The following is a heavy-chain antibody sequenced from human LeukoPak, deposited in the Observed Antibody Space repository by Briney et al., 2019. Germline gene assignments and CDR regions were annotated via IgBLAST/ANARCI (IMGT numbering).Heavy chain of an antibody. Sequence: GSLRLSCAASGFTFSAYAMHWVRQAPGKGLEWVAVISYDGSNKYYADSVKGRFTISGDKSKDTLYLQMNSLRPEDTAVYYCARGPGPIAGAKNPFDIWGQGTMVNVSS. J-gene: IGHJ3*02. V-gene: IGHV3-30*01. CDR1: GFTFSAYA. CDR3: ARGPGPIAGAKNPFDI. CDR2: ISYDGSNK. D-gene: IGHD1-26*01.